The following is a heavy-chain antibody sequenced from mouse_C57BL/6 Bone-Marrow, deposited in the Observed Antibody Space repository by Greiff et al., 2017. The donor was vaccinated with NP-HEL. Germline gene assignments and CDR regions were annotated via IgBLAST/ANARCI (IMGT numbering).Heavy chain of an antibody. D-gene: IGHD1-1*01. CDR2: SRNKANDYTT. CDR1: GFTFSDFY. J-gene: IGHJ1*03. V-gene: IGHV7-1*01. Sequence: EVKLMESGGGLVQSGRSLRLSCATSGFTFSDFYMEWVRQAPGKGLEWIAASRNKANDYTTEYSASVKGRFIVSRDTSQSILYLQMNALRAEDTAIYYCARGGFYYGSSYGYFDVWGTGTTVTVSS. CDR3: ARGGFYYGSSYGYFDV.